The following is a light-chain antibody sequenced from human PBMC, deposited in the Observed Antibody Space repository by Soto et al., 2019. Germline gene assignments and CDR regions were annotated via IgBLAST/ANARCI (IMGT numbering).Light chain of an antibody. J-gene: IGLJ1*01. CDR1: SSDVGSYNL. CDR3: CSYAGSSTFAYV. V-gene: IGLV2-23*03. Sequence: QSALTQPASVSGSPGQSNTISCTGTSSDVGSYNLVSWYQQHPGKAPKLMIYEGSKRPSGVSNRFSGSKSGNTASLTISGLQAEDEADYYCCSYAGSSTFAYVFGTGTKLTVL. CDR2: EGS.